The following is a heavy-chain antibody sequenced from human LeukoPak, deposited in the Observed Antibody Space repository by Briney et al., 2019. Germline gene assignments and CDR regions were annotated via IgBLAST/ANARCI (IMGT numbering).Heavy chain of an antibody. CDR3: ARAAPSGWYLDY. CDR1: GFTFSSYG. J-gene: IGHJ4*02. Sequence: PGRSLRLSCAASGFTFSSYGMHWVRQAPGKGLEWVAVISYDGSNKYYADSVKGRFTISRDNSKNTLYLQMNSLRAEDTAVYYCARAAPSGWYLDYWGQGTLVTVSS. D-gene: IGHD6-19*01. V-gene: IGHV3-30*03. CDR2: ISYDGSNK.